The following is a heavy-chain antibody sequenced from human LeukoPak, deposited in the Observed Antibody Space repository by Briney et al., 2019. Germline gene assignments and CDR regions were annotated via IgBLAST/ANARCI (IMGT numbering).Heavy chain of an antibody. D-gene: IGHD4/OR15-4a*01. CDR3: ARSRLTTASAFDI. CDR2: IYPGDSDT. J-gene: IGHJ3*02. CDR1: GYSFTSYW. Sequence: GESLKISCKGPGYSFTSYWIGWVRQMPGKGLEWMGIIYPGDSDTRYSPSFQGQVTISADKSISTAYLQWSSLKASDTAMYYCARSRLTTASAFDIWGQGTMVTVSS. V-gene: IGHV5-51*01.